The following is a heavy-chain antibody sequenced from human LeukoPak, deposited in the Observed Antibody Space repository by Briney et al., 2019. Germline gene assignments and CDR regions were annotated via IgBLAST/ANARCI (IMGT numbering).Heavy chain of an antibody. D-gene: IGHD2-21*01. CDR2: ISSSGTSI. J-gene: IGHJ4*02. CDR1: GFTFSDYE. CDR3: AREAASCGGDCLDY. V-gene: IGHV3-48*03. Sequence: GGSLRLSCSVSGFTFSDYEVNWVRQAPGKGLEWISYISSSGTSIYYANSVKVRLTVSRDNAKNTVHLQMNTLRAEDTALYYCAREAASCGGDCLDYWGQGTLVTVSS.